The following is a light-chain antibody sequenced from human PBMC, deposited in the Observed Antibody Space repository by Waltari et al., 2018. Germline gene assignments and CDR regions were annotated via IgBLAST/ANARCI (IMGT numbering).Light chain of an antibody. Sequence: EIVLTQSPGTLSLSPGERATLSCRASQSVSSNSLAWYQQKPGQAPRLLIYGASSRATGIPDRFSGSGSGTDFTLTISRLEREDLAVFYCQQYGSSAGTFGQGTKVEIK. V-gene: IGKV3-20*01. CDR2: GAS. CDR1: QSVSSNS. CDR3: QQYGSSAGT. J-gene: IGKJ1*01.